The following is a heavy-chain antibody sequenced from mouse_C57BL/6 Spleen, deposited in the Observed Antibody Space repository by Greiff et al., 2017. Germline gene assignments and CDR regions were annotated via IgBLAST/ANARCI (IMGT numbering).Heavy chain of an antibody. CDR2: IYPGSGST. D-gene: IGHD1-1*02. V-gene: IGHV1-55*01. CDR3: ARVGTPSWFAY. CDR1: GYTFTSYW. Sequence: QVQLQQPGAELVKPGASVKMSCKASGYTFTSYWITWVKQRPGQGLEWIGDIYPGSGSTNYNEKFKSKATLTVDTSSSTAYMQHISLTSDDSAVYYCARVGTPSWFAYWGQGTLVTVSA. J-gene: IGHJ3*01.